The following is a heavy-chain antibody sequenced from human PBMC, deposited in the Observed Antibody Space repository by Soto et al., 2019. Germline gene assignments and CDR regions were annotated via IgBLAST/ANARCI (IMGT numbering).Heavy chain of an antibody. V-gene: IGHV1-3*01. Sequence: ASVKVSCKASGYTFTSYAMHWVRQAPGQRLEWMGWINAGNGNTKYSQKFQGRVTITRDTSASTAYMELSSLRSEDTAVYYCAREGNSWYTYYYGMDVWSQGTTVTVSS. CDR1: GYTFTSYA. J-gene: IGHJ6*02. CDR2: INAGNGNT. D-gene: IGHD6-13*01. CDR3: AREGNSWYTYYYGMDV.